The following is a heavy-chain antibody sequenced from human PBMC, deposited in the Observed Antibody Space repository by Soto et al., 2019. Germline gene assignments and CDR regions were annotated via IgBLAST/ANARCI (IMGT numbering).Heavy chain of an antibody. CDR3: ATHDFWSGFDAFDI. Sequence: GASVKVSCKVSGYTLTELSMHWVRQAPGKGLEWMGGFDPEDGETIYAQKFQGRVTMTEDTSTDTAYMELSSLRSEDTAVYYCATHDFWSGFDAFDIWGQGTMVTVSS. CDR2: FDPEDGET. J-gene: IGHJ3*02. D-gene: IGHD3-3*01. V-gene: IGHV1-24*01. CDR1: GYTLTELS.